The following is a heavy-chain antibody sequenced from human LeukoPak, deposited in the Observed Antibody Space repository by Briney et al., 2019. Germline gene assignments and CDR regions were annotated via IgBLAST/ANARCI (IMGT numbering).Heavy chain of an antibody. CDR3: ATRVESGSYFVSWFDP. J-gene: IGHJ5*02. Sequence: ASVKVSCKASXYTXTSYDINWVRQATGQGLEWRGWMNPNSGNTGYAQKFQGRVTMTRNTSISTAYMELSSLRSEDTAVYYCATRVESGSYFVSWFDPWGQGTLVTVSS. CDR2: MNPNSGNT. CDR1: XYTXTSYD. D-gene: IGHD3-10*01. V-gene: IGHV1-8*01.